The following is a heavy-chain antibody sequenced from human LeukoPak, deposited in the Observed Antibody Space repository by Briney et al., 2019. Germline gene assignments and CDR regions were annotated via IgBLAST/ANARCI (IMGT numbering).Heavy chain of an antibody. J-gene: IGHJ4*02. CDR2: INSDGSST. V-gene: IGHV3-74*01. CDR1: GFTFSSYW. CDR3: ARAYDGSGSYSVGY. D-gene: IGHD3-10*01. Sequence: GGSLRLSCAASGFTFSSYWMHWVRQAPGKGLVWVSRINSDGSSTSYADSVKGRFTISRDNSKNTLYLQMNSLRAEDTAVYYCARAYDGSGSYSVGYWGQGTLVTVSS.